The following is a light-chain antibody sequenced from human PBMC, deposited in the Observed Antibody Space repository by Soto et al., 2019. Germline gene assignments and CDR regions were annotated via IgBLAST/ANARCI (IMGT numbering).Light chain of an antibody. J-gene: IGKJ3*01. CDR3: QQINSYPIT. CDR2: AAS. CDR1: QGINNY. V-gene: IGKV1-9*01. Sequence: DIQLTQSPSFLSASVGDRVTITCRASQGINNYLGWYQQQPGKAPKLLIDAASTLQSGVPSRFSVSGSGTEVTLPISCLQPEEFANYYFQQINSYPITFGPGTKVDI.